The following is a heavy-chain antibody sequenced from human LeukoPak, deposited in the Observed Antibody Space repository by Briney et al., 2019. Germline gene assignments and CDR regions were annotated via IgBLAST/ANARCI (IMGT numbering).Heavy chain of an antibody. J-gene: IGHJ4*02. CDR2: INHSGSA. D-gene: IGHD2-8*01. Sequence: SETLSLSCAVYGGSFSGYYWSWVRQPPGKGLEWIGEINHSGSANYNPSLKRRVTISVDTSKNQFSLKLSSVTAADTAVYYCARARYCTNGVCYERAPVVEGLDYWGQGTLVTVSS. CDR1: GGSFSGYY. CDR3: ARARYCTNGVCYERAPVVEGLDY. V-gene: IGHV4-34*01.